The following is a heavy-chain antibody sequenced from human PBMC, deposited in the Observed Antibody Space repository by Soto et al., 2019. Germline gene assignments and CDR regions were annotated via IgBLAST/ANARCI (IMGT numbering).Heavy chain of an antibody. V-gene: IGHV3-30-3*01. CDR3: ARDYYDRSGHSHSSVS. CDR1: GFTFSSYA. CDR2: ISYDGGNK. J-gene: IGHJ5*02. D-gene: IGHD3-22*01. Sequence: GGSLRLSCAASGFTFSSYAMSWVRQAPGKGLEWVSAISYDGGNKYYADSVKGRFTISRDNSKNALSLQMNSLRAEDTAVYYCARDYYDRSGHSHSSVSWGQGTLVTVSS.